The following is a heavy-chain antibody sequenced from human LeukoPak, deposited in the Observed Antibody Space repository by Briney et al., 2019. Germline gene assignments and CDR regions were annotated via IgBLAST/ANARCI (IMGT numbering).Heavy chain of an antibody. CDR1: GFTFSNYA. CDR2: ISASGGST. V-gene: IGHV3-23*01. CDR3: AKALGAAFDY. J-gene: IGHJ4*02. D-gene: IGHD3-10*01. Sequence: GGSLRLSCAASGFTFSNYALSWVRQAPGKGLEWVSGISASGGSTYYADSVKGRFTISRDNSKNTVYLQMNSLRAEDTAVYYCAKALGAAFDYWGQGTLVTVSS.